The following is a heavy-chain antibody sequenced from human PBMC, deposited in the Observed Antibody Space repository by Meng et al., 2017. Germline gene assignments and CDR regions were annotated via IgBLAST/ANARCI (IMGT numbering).Heavy chain of an antibody. V-gene: IGHV4-4*02. Sequence: GELQEAGPGVVKPSGTLSLICAVSGGSISSSNWWSWVRQPPGKGLEWIGEIYHSGSTNYNPSLKSRVTISVDKSKNQFSLKLSSVTAADTAVYYCARDRGAVAGTNFDYWGQGTLVTVSS. J-gene: IGHJ4*02. D-gene: IGHD6-19*01. CDR2: IYHSGST. CDR1: GGSISSSNW. CDR3: ARDRGAVAGTNFDY.